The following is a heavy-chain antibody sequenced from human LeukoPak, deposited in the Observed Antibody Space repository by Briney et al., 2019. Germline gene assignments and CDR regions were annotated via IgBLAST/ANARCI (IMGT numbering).Heavy chain of an antibody. CDR2: INPNTGVT. V-gene: IGHV1-2*02. CDR3: ARGDGGSHIYYYGMDV. D-gene: IGHD1-26*01. Sequence: ASVKVSCKASGYTFTGYYMHWVRQAPGQGLEWMGWINPNTGVTNYAQKFQGRVTMTRDTSISTAYMELSRLRSDDTAVYYCARGDGGSHIYYYGMDVWGQGTTVTVSS. J-gene: IGHJ6*02. CDR1: GYTFTGYY.